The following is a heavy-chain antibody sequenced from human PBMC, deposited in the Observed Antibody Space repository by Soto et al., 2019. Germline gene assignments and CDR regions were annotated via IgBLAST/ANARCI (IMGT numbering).Heavy chain of an antibody. V-gene: IGHV3-23*01. CDR1: EVTCSNHR. J-gene: IGHJ6*02. Sequence: QRHCSVASEVTCSNHRGSWFSNEPGRGLEWVAGIGASDVGTYYADSVRGRFTISRDDSKNTLFLQMNSPRAEDTAVYYCAKHLHIVVRFAPLFSFYGLDVLGQGTTVTVSS. D-gene: IGHD2-21*01. CDR3: AKHLHIVVRFAPLFSFYGLDV. CDR2: IGASDVGT.